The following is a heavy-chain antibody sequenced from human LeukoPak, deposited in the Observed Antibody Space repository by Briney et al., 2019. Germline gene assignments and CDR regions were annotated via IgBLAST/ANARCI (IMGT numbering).Heavy chain of an antibody. CDR2: IWYDGSNK. CDR1: GFTFSSYG. CDR3: AKDGYYYDSSGYYYSPDYYYYMDV. J-gene: IGHJ6*03. Sequence: KPGRSLRLSCAASGFTFSSYGMHWVRQAPGKGREWVAVIWYDGSNKYYADSVKGRFTISRDNSKNTLYLQMNSLRDEDTAVYYCAKDGYYYDSSGYYYSPDYYYYMDVWGKGTTVTVSS. D-gene: IGHD3-22*01. V-gene: IGHV3-33*06.